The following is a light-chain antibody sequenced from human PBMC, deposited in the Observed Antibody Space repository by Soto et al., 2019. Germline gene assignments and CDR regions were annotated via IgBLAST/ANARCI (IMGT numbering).Light chain of an antibody. J-gene: IGKJ4*01. V-gene: IGKV1-33*01. Sequence: DIQMTQSPSSLSASVGVRVTITCQASQDISNYLNWYQQKPRKGPKLLIYDASNLETGVPSRFSGSGSGTDFTFTISSLQPEDMATYYCQQYDNLLITFGGGTKVEIK. CDR1: QDISNY. CDR3: QQYDNLLIT. CDR2: DAS.